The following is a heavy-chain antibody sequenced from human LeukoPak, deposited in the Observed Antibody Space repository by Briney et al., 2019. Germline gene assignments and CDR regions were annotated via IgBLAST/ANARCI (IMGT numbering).Heavy chain of an antibody. D-gene: IGHD5-18*01. CDR3: AREGMRGYSYGYFDY. Sequence: PGGSLRLSCAASGFTFSSYWMSWVRQAPGKGLEWVANIKQDGSEKYYVDSVKGRFTISRDNAKNSLYLQMNSPRAEDTAVYYCAREGMRGYSYGYFDYWGQGTLVTVSS. V-gene: IGHV3-7*03. CDR1: GFTFSSYW. J-gene: IGHJ4*02. CDR2: IKQDGSEK.